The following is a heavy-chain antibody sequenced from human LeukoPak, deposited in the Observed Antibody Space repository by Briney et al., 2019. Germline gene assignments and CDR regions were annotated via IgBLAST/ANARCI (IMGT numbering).Heavy chain of an antibody. CDR1: GFNFNTYA. V-gene: IGHV3-48*02. CDR2: ISSSSSTI. J-gene: IGHJ4*02. Sequence: GSLRLSCAASGFNFNTYAMNWVRQAPGKGLEWISYISSSSSTIYYADSVRGRFSISRDNAKNSVYLEVNSPGDEDTAFYYCTRVGGFQLPKFDYWGRGTLVTVSS. CDR3: TRVGGFQLPKFDY. D-gene: IGHD3-16*01.